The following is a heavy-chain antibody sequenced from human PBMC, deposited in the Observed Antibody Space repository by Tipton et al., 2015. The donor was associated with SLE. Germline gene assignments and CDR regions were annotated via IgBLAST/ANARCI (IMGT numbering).Heavy chain of an antibody. CDR1: GFTFRSSS. CDR2: VYNGDNT. J-gene: IGHJ6*02. V-gene: IGHV3-53*01. D-gene: IGHD3-3*01. Sequence: SLRLSCVASGFTFRSSSMAWVRRAPGRGLEWVSMVYNGDNTKYADSVKGRFTISRDNARNSLSLQMNSLRAEDSAVYYCARDKLRITTFNYYYGMDVWGQGTTVTVS. CDR3: ARDKLRITTFNYYYGMDV.